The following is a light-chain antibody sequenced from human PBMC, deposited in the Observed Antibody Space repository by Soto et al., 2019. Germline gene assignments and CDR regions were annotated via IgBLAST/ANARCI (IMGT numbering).Light chain of an antibody. CDR2: DAS. V-gene: IGKV3-11*01. CDR1: QSVSSY. Sequence: EIVLTQSPATLSLSPGERATLSCRASQSVSSYLAWYQQKPGQAPRLLIYDASNRATGIPARFSGSGSGTDFTLTISRLAPEDFAVYYCQQYGSAPITFGQGTRLEIE. J-gene: IGKJ5*01. CDR3: QQYGSAPIT.